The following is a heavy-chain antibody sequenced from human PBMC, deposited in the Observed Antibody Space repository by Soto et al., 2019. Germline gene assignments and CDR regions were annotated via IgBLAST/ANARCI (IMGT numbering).Heavy chain of an antibody. CDR2: IYHSVST. Sequence: SETLSLTCAVSGGSISSGGYSWSWIRQPPGKGLEWIGYIYHSVSTYYNPSLKSRLTISVDRSKNQFSLKLSSVTAADTAVYYCALTYCGGDCYPYYFDYWGQGTXVTVYS. J-gene: IGHJ4*02. V-gene: IGHV4-30-2*01. D-gene: IGHD2-21*02. CDR3: ALTYCGGDCYPYYFDY. CDR1: GGSISSGGYS.